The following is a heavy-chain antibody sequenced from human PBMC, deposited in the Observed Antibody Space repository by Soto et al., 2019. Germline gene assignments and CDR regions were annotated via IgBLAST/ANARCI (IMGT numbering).Heavy chain of an antibody. Sequence: QVQLVASGGGVVQPGRSLRLSCAASGFTFSSYAMHWLRQAPGKGLQWVAVISYDGSNKYYADSVHGRFTISRDTSKNTLCLQMNSLRAADTAVYYCARDSGMIVVSYYFDYRGQGALDVVSS. J-gene: IGHJ4*02. V-gene: IGHV3-30-3*01. D-gene: IGHD3-22*01. CDR2: ISYDGSNK. CDR1: GFTFSSYA. CDR3: ARDSGMIVVSYYFDY.